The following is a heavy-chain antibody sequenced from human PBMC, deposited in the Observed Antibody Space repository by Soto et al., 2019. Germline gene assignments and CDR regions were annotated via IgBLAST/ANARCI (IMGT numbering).Heavy chain of an antibody. D-gene: IGHD6-19*01. CDR3: ARFSRAVAGTLGFYYYGMDV. Sequence: PGESLKISCKGSGYSFTSYWIGWVRQMPGKGLEWMGIIYPGDSDTRYSPSFQGQVTISADKSISTAYLQWSSLKASDTATYYCARFSRAVAGTLGFYYYGMDVWGQGTTVTVSS. J-gene: IGHJ6*02. CDR1: GYSFTSYW. CDR2: IYPGDSDT. V-gene: IGHV5-51*01.